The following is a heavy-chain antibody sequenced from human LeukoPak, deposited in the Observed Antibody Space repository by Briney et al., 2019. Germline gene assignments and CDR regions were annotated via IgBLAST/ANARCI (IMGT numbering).Heavy chain of an antibody. CDR1: GYTFTSYY. V-gene: IGHV1-46*01. D-gene: IGHD3-22*01. J-gene: IGHJ4*02. Sequence: GASVKVSCKASGYTFTSYYMHWVRQAPGQGLEWMGIINPSGGSTSYAQKFQGRVTMTRDTSTSTVYMELSSLRSEDTAVYYCARDLYYYDSSGYVSVVDFDYWGQGTLVTVSS. CDR2: INPSGGST. CDR3: ARDLYYYDSSGYVSVVDFDY.